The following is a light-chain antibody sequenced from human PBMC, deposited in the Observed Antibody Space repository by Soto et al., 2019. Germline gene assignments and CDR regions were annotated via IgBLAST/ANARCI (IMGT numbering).Light chain of an antibody. V-gene: IGLV1-40*01. CDR2: GNG. J-gene: IGLJ3*02. CDR1: RNHIGAGDD. CDR3: QSYDNRLTVSV. Sequence: QSPLAQPPSVSGAPGQRVTIDRTGTRNHIGAGDDVHWYRQVPGTAPKLLIYGNGNRPSGVPDRFSASKFGTSASLTIAGIQADAEADYYCQSYDNRLTVSVFGGGTKLTVL.